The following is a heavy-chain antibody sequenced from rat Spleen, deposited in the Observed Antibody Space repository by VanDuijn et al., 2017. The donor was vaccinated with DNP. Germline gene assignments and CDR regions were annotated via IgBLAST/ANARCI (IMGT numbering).Heavy chain of an antibody. Sequence: EVQLVESGGGLVQPGRSLKLSCVVSGITFSDHNMAWVRQAPKKGLEWVASISSGGGHTYYRDSVKGRFTFSRDDAKTTLFLQMDSLRSEDTATYYCATSESAGFVYWGQGTLVTVSS. D-gene: IGHD3-7*01. CDR1: GITFSDHN. J-gene: IGHJ3*01. CDR2: ISSGGGHT. V-gene: IGHV5-25*01. CDR3: ATSESAGFVY.